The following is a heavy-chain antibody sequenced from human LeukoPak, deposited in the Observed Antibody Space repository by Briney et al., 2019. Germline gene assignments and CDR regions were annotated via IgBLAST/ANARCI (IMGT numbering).Heavy chain of an antibody. CDR2: INPSGGST. D-gene: IGHD3-3*01. J-gene: IGHJ6*03. Sequence: ASMKVSCKASGYTFTSYYMHWVRQAPGQGLEWMGIINPSGGSTSYAQKFQGRVTMTRDMSTSTVYMELSSLRSEDTAVYYCARDGGSGEWFPYYYYYYMDVWGKGTTVTVSS. CDR1: GYTFTSYY. V-gene: IGHV1-46*01. CDR3: ARDGGSGEWFPYYYYYYMDV.